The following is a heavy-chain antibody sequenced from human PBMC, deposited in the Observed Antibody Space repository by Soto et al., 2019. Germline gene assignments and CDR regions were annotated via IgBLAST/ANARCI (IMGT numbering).Heavy chain of an antibody. V-gene: IGHV1-2*02. CDR1: GYTFTGYY. J-gene: IGHJ6*02. CDR3: ARGIGYDSSGYPPSYYYYGMDV. CDR2: INPNGGGT. D-gene: IGHD3-22*01. Sequence: GASVKVSCKASGYTFTGYYVHWVRQAPGQGLEWMGWINPNGGGTNYAQKFQGRVTMTRDTSISTAYMELSRLISDDTAVYYCARGIGYDSSGYPPSYYYYGMDVWGQGTTVTVSS.